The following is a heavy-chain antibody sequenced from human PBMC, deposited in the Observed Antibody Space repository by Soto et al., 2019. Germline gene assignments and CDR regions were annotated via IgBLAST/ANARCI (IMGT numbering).Heavy chain of an antibody. J-gene: IGHJ4*02. CDR2: IIPIFGTP. Sequence: QVQLVQSGAEVKKPGSSVKVSCKASGGTFSSYAISWVRQAPGQGPEWMGGIIPIFGTPNYAQKFQGRVTISADEFASTAYIELSSLISEDTAIYYCARENRSNSGRFDDWGQGTLVTVSS. D-gene: IGHD1-1*01. CDR3: ARENRSNSGRFDD. CDR1: GGTFSSYA. V-gene: IGHV1-69*01.